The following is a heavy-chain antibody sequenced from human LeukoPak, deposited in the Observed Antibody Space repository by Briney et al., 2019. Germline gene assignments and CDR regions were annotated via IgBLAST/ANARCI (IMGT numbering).Heavy chain of an antibody. V-gene: IGHV1-18*01. J-gene: IGHJ4*02. D-gene: IGHD3-3*01. CDR1: GYTFTSYG. CDR3: ARARITIFGVVEGLFDY. Sequence: GASVKVSCKASGYTFTSYGISWVRQAPGQGLEWMGWISAYNGNTNYAQKLQGRVTMTTDTSTSTAYMELRSLRSDDTAVYYCARARITIFGVVEGLFDYWGQGTLVTVSS. CDR2: ISAYNGNT.